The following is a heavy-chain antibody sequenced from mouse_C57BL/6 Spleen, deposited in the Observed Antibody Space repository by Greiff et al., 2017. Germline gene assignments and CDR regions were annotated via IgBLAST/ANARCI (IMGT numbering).Heavy chain of an antibody. CDR1: GYTFTSYG. Sequence: VKLMESGAELARPGASVKLSCKASGYTFTSYGISWVKQRTGQGLEWIGELYPRSGNTYYNEKFKGKATLTADKSSSTAYMELRSLTSEDSAVYFCAREGYGSSYSSDYWGQGTTLTVSA. J-gene: IGHJ2*01. D-gene: IGHD1-1*01. V-gene: IGHV1-81*01. CDR3: AREGYGSSYSSDY. CDR2: LYPRSGNT.